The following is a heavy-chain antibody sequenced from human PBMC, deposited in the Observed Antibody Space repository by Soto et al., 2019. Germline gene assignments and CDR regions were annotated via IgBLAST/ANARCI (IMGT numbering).Heavy chain of an antibody. J-gene: IGHJ4*02. CDR2: IIAYNGNT. CDR1: GYTFTSYG. V-gene: IGHV1-18*01. Sequence: QVQLVQSGAEVKKPGASVKVSCKASGYTFTSYGISWVRQAPGQGLEWMGWIIAYNGNTNYAQKLQGRVTMTTDTYTSTHYMERRSLRSDDTAVYYCASDMGRLRWRRDYWGQGTLVTVSS. D-gene: IGHD4-17*01. CDR3: ASDMGRLRWRRDY.